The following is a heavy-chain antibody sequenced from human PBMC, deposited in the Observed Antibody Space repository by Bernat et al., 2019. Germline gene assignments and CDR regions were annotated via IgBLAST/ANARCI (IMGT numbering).Heavy chain of an antibody. CDR1: GFTFSSHW. D-gene: IGHD3-16*01. Sequence: EVQLVESGGGLVQPGGSLRLSCAASGFTFSSHWMSWVRQAPGKGLEWVANIKQDGSEKYYVDSVKGRFTISRDNAKNSLYLQMNSLRAEDTAVYYCALGYGPAVSWGQGTLVTVSS. V-gene: IGHV3-7*03. J-gene: IGHJ5*02. CDR2: IKQDGSEK. CDR3: ALGYGPAVS.